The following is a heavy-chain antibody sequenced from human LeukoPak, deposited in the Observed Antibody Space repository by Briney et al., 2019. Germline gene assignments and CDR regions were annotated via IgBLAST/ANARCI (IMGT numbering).Heavy chain of an antibody. J-gene: IGHJ5*02. CDR1: GYSISSGYY. D-gene: IGHD3-9*01. CDR3: AREKNYDVLRFDP. Sequence: SETLSLTCTVSGYSISSGYYWGWIRQPPGKGLEWIGSIYHSGSTYYNPSLKSRVTMSVDTSKNQFSLKLSSVTAADTAVYYCAREKNYDVLRFDPWGQGTLVTVSS. V-gene: IGHV4-38-2*02. CDR2: IYHSGST.